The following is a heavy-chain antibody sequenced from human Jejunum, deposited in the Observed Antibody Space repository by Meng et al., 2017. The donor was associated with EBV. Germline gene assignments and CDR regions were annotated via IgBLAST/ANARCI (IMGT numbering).Heavy chain of an antibody. J-gene: IGHJ4*02. Sequence: QLQLQESGPGLVKASAXLSLTCTVPGVSFSTGSYYWSWIRQPPGKGLEWIGYFYYSASPKYNPSLKSRATISADMSKNQFSLKLRSVTSADTAVYYCARGRGVTDYYDSSGSPFDYWGQGTLVTVAS. CDR2: FYYSASP. CDR1: GVSFSTGSYY. CDR3: ARGRGVTDYYDSSGSPFDY. D-gene: IGHD3-22*01. V-gene: IGHV4-61*01.